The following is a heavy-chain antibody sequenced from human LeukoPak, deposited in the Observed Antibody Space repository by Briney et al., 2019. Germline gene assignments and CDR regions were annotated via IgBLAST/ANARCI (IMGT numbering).Heavy chain of an antibody. CDR1: GFTFSSYG. CDR2: IHFDGSTK. Sequence: GGSLILSCAASGFTFSSYGMHWVRQAPGKGLEWVAFIHFDGSTKYSGDSVKGRFTISRDNSKNTLHLQMNSLRPEDTAVYYCAKDQCTRTSCDGYPGYWGQGSLVTVSS. V-gene: IGHV3-30*02. J-gene: IGHJ4*02. D-gene: IGHD2-2*01. CDR3: AKDQCTRTSCDGYPGY.